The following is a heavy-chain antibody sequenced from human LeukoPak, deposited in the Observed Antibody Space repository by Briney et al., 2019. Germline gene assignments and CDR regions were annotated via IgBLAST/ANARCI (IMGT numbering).Heavy chain of an antibody. CDR3: ARLRVTSNYYMDV. CDR1: EFTFSRNW. CDR2: IKLDGSEK. V-gene: IGHV3-7*01. D-gene: IGHD4-17*01. Sequence: GGSLRLSCAASEFTFSRNWMTWVRQAPGKGLEWVANIKLDGSEKSYVDSVKGRFTISRDNAKNSLYLQMDSLRAEDTAVYYCARLRVTSNYYMDVWGKGTTVTVS. J-gene: IGHJ6*03.